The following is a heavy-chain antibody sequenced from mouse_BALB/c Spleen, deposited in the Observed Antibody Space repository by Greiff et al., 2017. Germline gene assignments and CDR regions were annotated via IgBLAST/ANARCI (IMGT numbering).Heavy chain of an antibody. CDR1: GFTFSSYG. CDR2: ISSGGSYT. J-gene: IGHJ4*01. Sequence: EVQGVESGGDLVKPGGSLKLSCAASGFTFSSYGMSWVRQTPDKRLEWVATISSGGSYTYYPDSVKGRFTISRDNAKNTLYLQMSSLKSEDTAMYYCARHDYYGSSYVDYAMDYWGQGTSVTVSS. D-gene: IGHD1-1*01. CDR3: ARHDYYGSSYVDYAMDY. V-gene: IGHV5-6*01.